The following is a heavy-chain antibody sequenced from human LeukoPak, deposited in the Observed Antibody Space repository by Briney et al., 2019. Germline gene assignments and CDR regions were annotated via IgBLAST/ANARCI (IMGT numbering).Heavy chain of an antibody. Sequence: SQTLSLTCAVSGDTVSSNNAAWHWIRQSPSRGLEWLGRTYYRSKWYNEYAVSLKSRITIKAGKSKNQFSLQLNALTPEDTAIYYCERGESDRHLWRRETLVTVSS. CDR1: GDTVSSNNAA. V-gene: IGHV6-1*01. CDR3: ERGESDRHL. CDR2: TYYRSKWYN. J-gene: IGHJ4*02. D-gene: IGHD1-26*01.